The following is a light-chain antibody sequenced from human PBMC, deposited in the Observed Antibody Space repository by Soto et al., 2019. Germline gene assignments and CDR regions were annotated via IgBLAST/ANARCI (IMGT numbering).Light chain of an antibody. V-gene: IGKV3-20*01. J-gene: IGKJ2*03. Sequence: EIVLTQSPGTLSLSPGDRVTLSCRASQSVSSNYLAWYQQKPGQAPRLLIYATSARATGIPDRFSGSGSGKDFTLTISRLEPEDYAMYYCQQYGDYNSPRYSFGQGTSLEI. CDR1: QSVSSNY. CDR2: ATS. CDR3: QQYGDYNSPRYS.